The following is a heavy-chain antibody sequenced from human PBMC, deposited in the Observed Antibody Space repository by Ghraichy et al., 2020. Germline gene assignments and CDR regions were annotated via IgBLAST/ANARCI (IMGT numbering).Heavy chain of an antibody. J-gene: IGHJ6*02. Sequence: ASVKVSCKVSGYTLTELSMHWVRQAPGKGLEWMGGFDPEDGETIYAQKFQGRVTMTEDTSTDTAYMELSSLRSEDTAVYYCATSYWLTPNYYYYYGMDVWGQGTTVTVSS. V-gene: IGHV1-24*01. CDR2: FDPEDGET. CDR1: GYTLTELS. CDR3: ATSYWLTPNYYYYYGMDV. D-gene: IGHD3-9*01.